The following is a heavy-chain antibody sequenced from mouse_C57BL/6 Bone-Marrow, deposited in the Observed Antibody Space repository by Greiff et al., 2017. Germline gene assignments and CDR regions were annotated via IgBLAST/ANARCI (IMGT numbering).Heavy chain of an antibody. D-gene: IGHD1-1*01. CDR2: IWSGGST. J-gene: IGHJ4*01. CDR3: AKNHYYGSSPYYAMDY. V-gene: IGHV2-4*01. CDR1: GFSLTSYG. Sequence: VKLVESGPGLVQPSQSLSITCTVSGFSLTSYGVHWVRQPPGKGLEWLGVIWSGGSTDYNAAFISRLSISKDNSKSQVFFKMNSLQADDTAIYYCAKNHYYGSSPYYAMDYWGQGTSVTVSS.